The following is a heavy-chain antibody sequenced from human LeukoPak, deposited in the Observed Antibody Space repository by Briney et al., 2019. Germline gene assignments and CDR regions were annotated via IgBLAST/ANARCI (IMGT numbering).Heavy chain of an antibody. V-gene: IGHV3-23*01. Sequence: GGSLRLSCAASGFTFSDYSMSWIRQAPGKGLEWVSAISGSTGSTYYADSVKGRFTISRDNSKSTLYLQMNSLRAEDTAVYYCAKDDHGGSGWRDYFDYWGQGTLVTVSS. D-gene: IGHD6-19*01. CDR1: GFTFSDYS. CDR2: ISGSTGST. CDR3: AKDDHGGSGWRDYFDY. J-gene: IGHJ4*02.